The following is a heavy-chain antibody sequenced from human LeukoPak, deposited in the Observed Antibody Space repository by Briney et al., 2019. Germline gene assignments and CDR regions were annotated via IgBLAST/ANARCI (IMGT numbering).Heavy chain of an antibody. V-gene: IGHV3-30-3*01. CDR3: ARGDYYGSGSYSDY. Sequence: GSLRLSCAVSGFTFSNYAMHWVRQAPGKGLEWVAVISYDGSNKYNADSVKGRFTISRDNSKNTLYLQMNSLRFEDTAVYHCARGDYYGSGSYSDYWGQGTLVTVSS. CDR1: GFTFSNYA. D-gene: IGHD3-10*01. J-gene: IGHJ4*02. CDR2: ISYDGSNK.